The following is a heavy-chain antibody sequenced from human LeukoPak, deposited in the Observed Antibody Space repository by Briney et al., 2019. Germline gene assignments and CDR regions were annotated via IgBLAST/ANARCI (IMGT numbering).Heavy chain of an antibody. D-gene: IGHD2-2*01. CDR2: ISYDGSNK. J-gene: IGHJ4*02. V-gene: IGHV3-30-3*01. CDR1: GFTFSSYA. Sequence: GGSLRLSCAASGFTFSSYAMHWVRQAPGKGLEWVAVISYDGSNKYYADSVKGRFTISRDNSKNTLYLQMNSLRAEDTAVYYCARDRYCSSTSCYDDYWGRGTLVTVSS. CDR3: ARDRYCSSTSCYDDY.